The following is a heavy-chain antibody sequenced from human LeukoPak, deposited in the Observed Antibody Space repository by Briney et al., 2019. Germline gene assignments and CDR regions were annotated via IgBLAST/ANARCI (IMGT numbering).Heavy chain of an antibody. V-gene: IGHV5-51*01. J-gene: IGHJ4*02. Sequence: GESLKISCKGSGYSFNSYWIAWVRHMPGKGLEWMGIIYPGDSDTRYSPSFQGQATISADKSISTAYLQWSSLKASDTSIYYCARRGDGAWYVGYWGQGTLVTVSS. CDR3: ARRGDGAWYVGY. D-gene: IGHD6-19*01. CDR1: GYSFNSYW. CDR2: IYPGDSDT.